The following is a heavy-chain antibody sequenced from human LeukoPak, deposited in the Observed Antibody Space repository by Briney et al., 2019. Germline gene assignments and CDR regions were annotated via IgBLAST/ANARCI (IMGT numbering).Heavy chain of an antibody. CDR3: ARDIVSGSGSLDY. CDR1: RFSCSNYW. Sequence: GRSLRLSRVASRFSCSNYWRHGVGQAPSKRVVWVSRVKSDGSNPSYADSVKGRFTISRDNAENMLYLQMNTLGGEDTAVYYCARDIVSGSGSLDYWGQGTLVTVSS. J-gene: IGHJ4*02. CDR2: VKSDGSNP. D-gene: IGHD3-10*01. V-gene: IGHV3-74*01.